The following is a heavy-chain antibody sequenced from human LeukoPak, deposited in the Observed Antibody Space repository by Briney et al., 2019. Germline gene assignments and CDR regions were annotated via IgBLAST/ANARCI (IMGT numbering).Heavy chain of an antibody. V-gene: IGHV3-7*01. D-gene: IGHD6-19*01. J-gene: IGHJ4*02. CDR2: IKEDGSRI. CDR1: GFTFSNYW. CDR3: VGSSGWLFDY. Sequence: GGSLRLSCAGTGFTFSNYWMNWVRQAPGKGLEWVANIKEDGSRINYVDSVKGRFTISRDNAKNSVYLQMDNLRAEDTAVYYCVGSSGWLFDYWGQGILAAVSS.